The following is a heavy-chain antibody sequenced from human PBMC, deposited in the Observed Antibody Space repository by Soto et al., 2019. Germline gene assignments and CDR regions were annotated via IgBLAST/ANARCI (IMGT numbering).Heavy chain of an antibody. CDR2: IYYSGST. Sequence: QVQLQESGPGLVKPSQTLSLTCTVSGGSISSGGYYWSWIRQHPGKGLEWIGYIYYSGSTYYNPSLKSRVTRSVDPSKNQFSLKLSSVTAADTAVYYCARAPPLWLRGYYYYGMDVWGQGTTVTVSS. CDR3: ARAPPLWLRGYYYYGMDV. V-gene: IGHV4-31*03. CDR1: GGSISSGGYY. J-gene: IGHJ6*02. D-gene: IGHD3-16*01.